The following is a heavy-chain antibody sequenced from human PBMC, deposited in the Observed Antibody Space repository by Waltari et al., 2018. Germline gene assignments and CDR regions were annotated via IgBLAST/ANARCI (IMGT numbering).Heavy chain of an antibody. CDR1: GYIFTNYY. J-gene: IGHJ4*02. D-gene: IGHD3-9*01. CDR3: VRDRGILTARPGDY. V-gene: IGHV1-2*02. Sequence: QVQLVQSGPEVKKPGASVRVSCKASGYIFTNYYLHWVRLAPGQGPEWLGWVNPDTGNGNYAQKFQGRVSMTWDTSINTAYLDLSSLTSDDTAVYYCVRDRGILTARPGDYWGQGTLVTISS. CDR2: VNPDTGNG.